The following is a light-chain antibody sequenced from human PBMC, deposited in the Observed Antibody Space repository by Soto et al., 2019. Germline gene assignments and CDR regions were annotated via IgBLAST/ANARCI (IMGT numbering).Light chain of an antibody. CDR2: GVT. CDR1: NSDIGGYNY. CDR3: SSYTSVTIVV. V-gene: IGLV2-14*01. Sequence: QSVLTQPASVSGSPGQSITISCTGTNSDIGGYNYVSWYQHHPGKAPKLMIYGVTNRPSGVSNRFSGSKSGNTASLTISGLQAEDEADYYCSSYTSVTIVVFGGGPKLTVL. J-gene: IGLJ2*01.